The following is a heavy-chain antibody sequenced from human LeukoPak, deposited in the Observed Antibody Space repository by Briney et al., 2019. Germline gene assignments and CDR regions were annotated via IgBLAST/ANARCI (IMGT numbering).Heavy chain of an antibody. D-gene: IGHD5-24*01. CDR2: ISGDGSRT. J-gene: IGHJ4*02. V-gene: IGHV3-43*02. CDR1: GFTFSSYA. CDR3: AKDLTQLYLAFDY. Sequence: PGGSLRLSCAASGFTFSSYAMSWVRQAPGKGLEWVSLISGDGSRTYYADSVKGRFTISRDNSRNSLYLQMNSLRTEDTALYYCAKDLTQLYLAFDYWGQGTLVTVSS.